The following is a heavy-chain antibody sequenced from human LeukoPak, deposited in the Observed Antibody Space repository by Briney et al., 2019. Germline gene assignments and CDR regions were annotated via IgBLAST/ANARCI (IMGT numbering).Heavy chain of an antibody. CDR2: INHSGST. D-gene: IGHD3-22*01. CDR1: GGSFSGYY. Sequence: SETLSLTCAVYGGSFSGYYWSWIRQPPGKGLEWIGEINHSGSTNYNPSLKSRVTISVDTPKNQFSLKLSSVTAADTAVYYCARGLYYYDSSGYSDDAFDIWGQGTMVTVSS. CDR3: ARGLYYYDSSGYSDDAFDI. J-gene: IGHJ3*02. V-gene: IGHV4-34*01.